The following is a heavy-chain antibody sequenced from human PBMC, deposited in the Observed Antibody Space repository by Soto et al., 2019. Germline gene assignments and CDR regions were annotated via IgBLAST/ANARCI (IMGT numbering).Heavy chain of an antibody. V-gene: IGHV3-33*01. Sequence: LRLSCAASGFTFSSYGMHWVRQAPGKGLEWVAVICYDGSKKYYADSVKGRFTISRDNSKNTLYLQMNSLRAEDTAVYYCARDHDDSSGYYGHGMDVWGQGTTVTVSS. CDR1: GFTFSSYG. CDR3: ARDHDDSSGYYGHGMDV. CDR2: ICYDGSKK. D-gene: IGHD3-22*01. J-gene: IGHJ6*02.